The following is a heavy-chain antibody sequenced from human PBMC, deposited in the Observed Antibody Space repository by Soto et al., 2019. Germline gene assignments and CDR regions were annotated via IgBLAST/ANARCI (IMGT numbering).Heavy chain of an antibody. J-gene: IGHJ4*02. CDR1: GFTFSSYG. V-gene: IGHV3-30*18. CDR3: AKDVDSSGPDY. D-gene: IGHD3-22*01. Sequence: SLKLSRAASGFTFSSYGMHLVRQAPGKGLEWVAVISYDGSNKYYADSVKGRFTISRDNSKNTLYLQMNSLRAEDTAVYYCAKDVDSSGPDYWGQGTLVTVSS. CDR2: ISYDGSNK.